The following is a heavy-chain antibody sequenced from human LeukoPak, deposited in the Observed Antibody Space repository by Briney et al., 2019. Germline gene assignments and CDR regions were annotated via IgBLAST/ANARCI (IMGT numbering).Heavy chain of an antibody. V-gene: IGHV3-73*01. D-gene: IGHD3-3*01. CDR2: IRSKANSYAT. Sequence: GGSLRLSCAASGFTFSGSAMHWVRQASGKGLEWVGRIRSKANSYATAYAASVKGRFTISRDDSKNTAYLQMNSLKTEDTAVYYCIRSGEVYDFWSGYYDAFDIWGQGTMVTVSS. CDR3: IRSGEVYDFWSGYYDAFDI. J-gene: IGHJ3*02. CDR1: GFTFSGSA.